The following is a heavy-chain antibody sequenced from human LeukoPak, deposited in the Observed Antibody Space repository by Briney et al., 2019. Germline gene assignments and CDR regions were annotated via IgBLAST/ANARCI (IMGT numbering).Heavy chain of an antibody. CDR1: GFTFSNYA. J-gene: IGHJ4*02. CDR2: VSYDGSNM. CDR3: AKHVVPGEAYLDY. D-gene: IGHD2-21*01. V-gene: IGHV3-30*18. Sequence: GMSLRLSCAASGFTFSNYAIHWVRQAPGKGLEWVAAVSYDGSNMYYGDAVKGRFTISRDNSKNTVDLQMNSLRTEDTAVYYCAKHVVPGEAYLDYWGQGTLVTVSS.